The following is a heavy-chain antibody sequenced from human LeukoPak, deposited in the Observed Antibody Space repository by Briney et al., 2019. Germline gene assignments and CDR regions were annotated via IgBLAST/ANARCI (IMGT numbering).Heavy chain of an antibody. J-gene: IGHJ5*02. D-gene: IGHD2-15*01. V-gene: IGHV3-15*01. Sequence: SWIRQPPGKGLEWVGRIKSKTDGGTTDYVAPVKGRFTISRDDSKNTLYLQMNSLKTEDTAVYYCTTGIVSAGSCSWGQGTLVTVSS. CDR3: TTGIVSAGSCS. CDR2: IKSKTDGGTT.